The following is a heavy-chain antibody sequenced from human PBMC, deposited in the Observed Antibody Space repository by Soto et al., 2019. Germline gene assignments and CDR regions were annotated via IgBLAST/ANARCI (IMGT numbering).Heavy chain of an antibody. CDR2: ISGYNGNT. V-gene: IGHV1-18*01. CDR1: GYTFTSSG. D-gene: IGHD1-26*01. Sequence: QVQLVQSGAEVKKPGASVKVSCKASGYTFTSSGISWVRQAPGQGLEWMGWISGYNGNTNYAQKLQGRVTMTTDTTTSTAYMELRSLRSDATAVYYCARASGSAYWFDPWGQGNLVTVSS. J-gene: IGHJ5*02. CDR3: ARASGSAYWFDP.